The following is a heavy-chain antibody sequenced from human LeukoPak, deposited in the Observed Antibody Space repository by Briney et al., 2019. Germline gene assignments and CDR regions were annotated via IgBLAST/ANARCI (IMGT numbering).Heavy chain of an antibody. CDR1: GFTFSSYA. CDR2: ISGSGGST. J-gene: IGHJ1*01. Sequence: PGGSLRLSCAASGFTFSSYAMSWVRQAPGKGLEWVSAISGSGGSTYYADSVKGRFTISRDNSRNTLYLQMGSLRAEDMAVYYCATYYYDSGGFHFHHWGQGTLVTVSS. D-gene: IGHD3-22*01. V-gene: IGHV3-23*01. CDR3: ATYYYDSGGFHFHH.